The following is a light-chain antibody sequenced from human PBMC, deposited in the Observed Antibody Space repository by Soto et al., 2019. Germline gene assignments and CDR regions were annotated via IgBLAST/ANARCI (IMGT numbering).Light chain of an antibody. CDR1: SSNIGAGYD. CDR3: QSYDSSLSGPGLVI. J-gene: IGLJ2*01. V-gene: IGLV1-40*01. Sequence: QSVLTQPPSVSGAPGQRVTISCTGSSSNIGAGYDVHWYQQLPGTAPKLLVYVNSNRPSGVPDRFSGSKSGTSASLAITGLQAEDEADYYCQSYDSSLSGPGLVIFGGGTKLTVL. CDR2: VNS.